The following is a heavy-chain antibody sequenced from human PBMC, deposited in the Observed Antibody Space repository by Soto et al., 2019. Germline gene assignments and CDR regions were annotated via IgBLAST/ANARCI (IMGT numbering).Heavy chain of an antibody. D-gene: IGHD3-9*01. CDR3: EREESEHDWIDYFDY. CDR1: GYRVSSNSAA. CDR2: TYYRSKWYN. Sequence: PSQTLSLTCAISGYRVSSNSAACNWIRQSPSRGLEWLGRTYYRSKWYNDYAVSVKSRITINPDTSKNQFSLQLNSVTPEDTAVYYCEREESEHDWIDYFDYWGQGTLVTVSS. V-gene: IGHV6-1*01. J-gene: IGHJ4*02.